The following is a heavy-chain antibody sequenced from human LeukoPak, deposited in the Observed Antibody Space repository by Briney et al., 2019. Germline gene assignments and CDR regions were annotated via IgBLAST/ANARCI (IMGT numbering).Heavy chain of an antibody. J-gene: IGHJ4*02. D-gene: IGHD6-13*01. Sequence: GSLRLSCAASGFTISSYTMNWVRQAPGKGLEWIGEINHSGSTNYNPSLKSRVTISVDTSKNQFSLKLSSVTAADTAVYYCARGQGGSSWYHPRSPFDYWGQGTLVTVSS. V-gene: IGHV4-34*01. CDR1: GFTISSYT. CDR2: INHSGST. CDR3: ARGQGGSSWYHPRSPFDY.